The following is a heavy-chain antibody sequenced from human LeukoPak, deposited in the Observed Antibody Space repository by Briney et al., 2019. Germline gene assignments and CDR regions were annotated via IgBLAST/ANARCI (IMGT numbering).Heavy chain of an antibody. CDR3: ASEDPTSGYDLDY. D-gene: IGHD5-12*01. V-gene: IGHV3-23*01. Sequence: GGSLRLSCTASGFTFSSYAMTWVRQAPGKGLEWVSGISGSAGSTYYADSVKGRITISRDNSKNTLYLQLNSLRAEDTAVYYCASEDPTSGYDLDYWGQGTLVTVSS. CDR2: ISGSAGST. J-gene: IGHJ4*02. CDR1: GFTFSSYA.